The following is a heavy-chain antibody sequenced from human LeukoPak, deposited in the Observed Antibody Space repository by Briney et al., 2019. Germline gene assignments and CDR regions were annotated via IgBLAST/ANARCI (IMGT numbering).Heavy chain of an antibody. CDR2: INHSGST. CDR1: GGSFSGYY. Sequence: PSETLSLTCAVYGGSFSGYYWSWIRQPSGKGLEWIGEINHSGSTNYNPSLKSRVTISVDTSKNQFSLKLSSVTAADTAVYYCARKNRGYSYGATFDYWGQGTLVTVSS. CDR3: ARKNRGYSYGATFDY. V-gene: IGHV4-34*01. D-gene: IGHD5-18*01. J-gene: IGHJ4*02.